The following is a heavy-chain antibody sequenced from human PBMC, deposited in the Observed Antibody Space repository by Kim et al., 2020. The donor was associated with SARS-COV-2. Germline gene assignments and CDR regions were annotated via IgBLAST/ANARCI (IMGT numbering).Heavy chain of an antibody. V-gene: IGHV3-30-3*01. CDR3: ARGNYYESMSLSDYYNGMDV. Sequence: GGSLRLSCAASGLNFDSSAMNWVRPPPVPWLEFFSFISFYFRNKEYADPVKGRFTISRDNSKRTLYLEMNSLRVEDTALYYCARGNYYESMSLSDYYNGMDVWGQGTTVTVSS. D-gene: IGHD3-22*01. J-gene: IGHJ6*02. CDR1: GLNFDSSA. CDR2: ISFYFRNK.